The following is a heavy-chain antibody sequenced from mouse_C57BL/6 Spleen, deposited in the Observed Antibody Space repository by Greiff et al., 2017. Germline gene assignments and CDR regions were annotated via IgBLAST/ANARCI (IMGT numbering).Heavy chain of an antibody. CDR3: ARSLLRAWFAY. CDR2: IYPGDGDT. Sequence: LEESGAELVKPGASVKISCKASGYAFSSYWMNWVKQRPGKGLEWIGQIYPGDGDTNYNGKFKGKATLTADKSSSTAYMQLSSLTSEDSAVYFCARSLLRAWFAYWGQGTLVTVSA. J-gene: IGHJ3*01. CDR1: GYAFSSYW. D-gene: IGHD2-10*01. V-gene: IGHV1-80*01.